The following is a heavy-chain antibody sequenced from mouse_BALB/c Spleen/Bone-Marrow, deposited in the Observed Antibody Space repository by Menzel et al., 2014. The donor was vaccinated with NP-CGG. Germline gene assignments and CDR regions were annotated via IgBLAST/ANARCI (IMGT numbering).Heavy chain of an antibody. CDR3: ASKTGTGYWYFDV. D-gene: IGHD4-1*01. CDR1: GFTLSSYA. CDR2: ISSGGSYT. V-gene: IGHV5-9-4*01. J-gene: IGHJ1*01. Sequence: DVKLVESGGGLVKPGGSLKLSCAASGFTLSSYAMSWVRQSPEKRLEWVAEISSGGSYTYYPDTVTGRFTISRDNAKNTLYLEMSSLRSEDTAMYYCASKTGTGYWYFDVWGAGTTVTVSS.